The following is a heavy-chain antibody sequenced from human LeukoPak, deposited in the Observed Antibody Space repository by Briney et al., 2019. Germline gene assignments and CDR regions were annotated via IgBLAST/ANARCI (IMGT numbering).Heavy chain of an antibody. J-gene: IGHJ4*02. Sequence: PSETLSLTCAVYGGSFSGYYWSWIRQPPGKGLEWIGEINHSGSTNYNPSLKSRVTISVDTSKNQFPLKLSSVTAADTAVYYCARQGLRFLEWFLFDYWGQGTLVTVSS. CDR2: INHSGST. CDR1: GGSFSGYY. D-gene: IGHD3-3*01. CDR3: ARQGLRFLEWFLFDY. V-gene: IGHV4-34*01.